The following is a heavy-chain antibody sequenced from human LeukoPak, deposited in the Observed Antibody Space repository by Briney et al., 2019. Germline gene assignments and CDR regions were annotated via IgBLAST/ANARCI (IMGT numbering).Heavy chain of an antibody. J-gene: IGHJ4*02. CDR3: ANYYCSYGSCIGFDF. D-gene: IGHD2-8*01. CDR2: ISYTGIA. CDR1: GGSISGYY. V-gene: IGHV4-59*08. Sequence: ASETLSLTCTVSGGSISGYYWSWIRQPPGKGLEWIGYISYTGIANYNPSLKSRVTISFGTSKNQFSLKLSSVTAADTAVYYCANYYCSYGSCIGFDFWGQGTLVTVSS.